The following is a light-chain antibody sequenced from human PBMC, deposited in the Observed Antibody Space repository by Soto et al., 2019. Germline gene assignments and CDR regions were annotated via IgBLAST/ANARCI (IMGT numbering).Light chain of an antibody. CDR1: QGIKND. J-gene: IGKJ1*01. Sequence: AIQMTQSPSSLSASVGDRVTITCRASQGIKNDLSWYQQKPGKAPKILVYAASTLQSGVPSRFSGSGSGTDFTLAISSLQPEDFATYYCLQYYSYPRTFGQGTRVEIK. V-gene: IGKV1-6*01. CDR2: AAS. CDR3: LQYYSYPRT.